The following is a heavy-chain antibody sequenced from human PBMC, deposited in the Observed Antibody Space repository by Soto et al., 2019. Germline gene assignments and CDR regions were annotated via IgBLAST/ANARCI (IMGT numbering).Heavy chain of an antibody. Sequence: SVKVSCKASGGTFSSYAISWVRQAPGQGLEWMGGIIPIFGTANYAQKFQGRVTITADESTSTAYMELSSLRSEDTAVYYCAREAGPPGIAVAGSDAFDIWGQGTMVTVS. V-gene: IGHV1-69*13. CDR3: AREAGPPGIAVAGSDAFDI. CDR2: IIPIFGTA. J-gene: IGHJ3*02. CDR1: GGTFSSYA. D-gene: IGHD6-19*01.